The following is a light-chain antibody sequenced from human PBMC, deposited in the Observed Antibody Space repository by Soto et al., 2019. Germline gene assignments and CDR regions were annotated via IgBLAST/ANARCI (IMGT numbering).Light chain of an antibody. CDR2: DAS. CDR1: QTINTY. CDR3: QQSYTTPLT. J-gene: IGKJ4*01. Sequence: DIQMTQSPSSLSASVGDIVTITCLARQTINTYLNWYQQTPGTAPKLLIYDASSLQSGVPSRFRGSGSGTDFTLTITSLQPEDFATYYCQQSYTTPLTFGGGTKVDI. V-gene: IGKV1-39*01.